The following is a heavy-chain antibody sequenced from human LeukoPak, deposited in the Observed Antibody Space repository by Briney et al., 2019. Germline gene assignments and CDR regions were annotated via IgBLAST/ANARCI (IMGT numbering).Heavy chain of an antibody. Sequence: GGSLRLSCAASGFTFSSYWMSWVRQAPGKGLEWVANIKQDGSEKYYVDSVKGRFTISRDNAKNSLHLQMNSLRAEDTAVYYCARGSSGWYSNDAFDIWGQGTMVTVSS. D-gene: IGHD6-19*01. J-gene: IGHJ3*02. CDR2: IKQDGSEK. CDR3: ARGSSGWYSNDAFDI. CDR1: GFTFSSYW. V-gene: IGHV3-7*01.